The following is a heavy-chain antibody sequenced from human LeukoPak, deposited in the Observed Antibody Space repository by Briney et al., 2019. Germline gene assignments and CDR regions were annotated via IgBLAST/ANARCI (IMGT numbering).Heavy chain of an antibody. D-gene: IGHD3-3*01. Sequence: GGSLRLSCVASGFTFPTYSMAWVRQAPGKGLDWVSSINAAGDDMYYADSVKGRFSISRDNLKNTLYLQMHSLRAEDRAIYYCAKGIFGVIHNGIDVWGQGTAVTVSS. V-gene: IGHV3-23*01. CDR3: AKGIFGVIHNGIDV. CDR2: INAAGDDM. CDR1: GFTFPTYS. J-gene: IGHJ6*02.